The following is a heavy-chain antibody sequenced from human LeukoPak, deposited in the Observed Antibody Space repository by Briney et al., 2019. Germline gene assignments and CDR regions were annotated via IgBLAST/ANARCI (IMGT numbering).Heavy chain of an antibody. CDR1: GGSISSYC. CDR3: ARLVVSSWYHEVLLGRDY. CDR2: FFYSGST. D-gene: IGHD6-13*01. Sequence: SETLSLTCTVSGGSISSYCRGWIRQPPGKGLERLGSFFYSGSTNYKPSLKSRVTISVDTSKNQFSLKLSSVTAADTAVYYCARLVVSSWYHEVLLGRDYWGQGTLVTVSS. J-gene: IGHJ4*02. V-gene: IGHV4-39*01.